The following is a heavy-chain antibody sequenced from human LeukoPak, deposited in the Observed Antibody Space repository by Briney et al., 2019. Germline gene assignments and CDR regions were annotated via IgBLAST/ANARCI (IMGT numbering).Heavy chain of an antibody. D-gene: IGHD6-19*01. CDR1: GFTFSTYG. Sequence: GGSLRLSCAGSGFTFSTYGMHWVRQAPGKGLEWVSAISGSGGSTYYADSVKGRFTISRDNSKNTLYLQMNSLRAEDTAVYYCAKGGYSSGWSLGKDAFDIWGQGTMVTVSS. J-gene: IGHJ3*02. V-gene: IGHV3-23*01. CDR3: AKGGYSSGWSLGKDAFDI. CDR2: ISGSGGST.